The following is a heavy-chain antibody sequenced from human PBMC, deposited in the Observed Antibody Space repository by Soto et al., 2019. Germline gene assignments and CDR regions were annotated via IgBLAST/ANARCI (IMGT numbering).Heavy chain of an antibody. Sequence: LRLSCAASGFTFSSYAMSWVRQAPGKGLEWVSAISGSGGSTYYADSVKGRFTISRDNSKNTLYLQMNSLRAEDTAVYYCAKVALKAYYYGSSLDYWGQGTLVTVSS. CDR2: ISGSGGST. J-gene: IGHJ4*02. CDR1: GFTFSSYA. V-gene: IGHV3-23*01. D-gene: IGHD3-10*01. CDR3: AKVALKAYYYGSSLDY.